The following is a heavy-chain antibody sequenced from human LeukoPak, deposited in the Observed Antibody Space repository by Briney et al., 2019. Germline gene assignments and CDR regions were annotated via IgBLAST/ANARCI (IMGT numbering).Heavy chain of an antibody. Sequence: GGALRLSCAASGFTFSSYSMNWVRQAPGKGLEWVSSISSSSSYIYYADSVKGRFTLSRDNAKNSLYLQMNSLRAEDTAVYYCARARFVSGLRYFDWFPHYFDYWGQGTLVTVSS. V-gene: IGHV3-21*01. J-gene: IGHJ4*02. CDR3: ARARFVSGLRYFDWFPHYFDY. CDR1: GFTFSSYS. CDR2: ISSSSSYI. D-gene: IGHD3-9*01.